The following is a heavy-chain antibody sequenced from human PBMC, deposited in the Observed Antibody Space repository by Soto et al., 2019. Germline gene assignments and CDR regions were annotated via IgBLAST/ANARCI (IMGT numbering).Heavy chain of an antibody. J-gene: IGHJ6*03. CDR3: AIVGCSVGNCAPVAYYSYVDV. D-gene: IGHD2-15*01. Sequence: QVQLQESGPGLVKPSETLSLTCTVSGGSISSDYWSWIRQPPGKGLEWIGYIYYSGSTTYNTTLKSRLTISVDTATNQFSLKRSYVTAADTAVYYCAIVGCSVGNCAPVAYYSYVDVGGKGNTVTGSS. V-gene: IGHV4-59*01. CDR2: IYYSGST. CDR1: GGSISSDY.